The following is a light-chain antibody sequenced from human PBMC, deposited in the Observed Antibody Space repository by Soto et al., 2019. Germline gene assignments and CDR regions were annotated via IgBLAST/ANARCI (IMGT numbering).Light chain of an antibody. V-gene: IGKV3-15*01. CDR2: GAS. CDR3: QQYKNWTTIT. J-gene: IGKJ5*01. CDR1: QSVGSD. Sequence: TGMTQCPPSLAVYRGDRASLGFMSSQSVGSDLAWYQQKRGQAPRLLIYGASTRATGIPARFSGSASGTEFTLTISGLQSEDFAVYYCQQYKNWTTITSGQGTRLEIK.